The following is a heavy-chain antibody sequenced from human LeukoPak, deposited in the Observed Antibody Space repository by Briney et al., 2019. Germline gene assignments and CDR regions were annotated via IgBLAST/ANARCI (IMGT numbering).Heavy chain of an antibody. Sequence: GGSLRLSCAASGFTFSSYWMHWVRQAPGKGLVWVSRINTDGSSTSYADSVKGRFTISRDNAKNTLYLQMNSLRAEDTAVYYCASITTKVDAFDIWGQGTMVTVSS. V-gene: IGHV3-74*01. D-gene: IGHD4-11*01. CDR2: INTDGSST. J-gene: IGHJ3*02. CDR1: GFTFSSYW. CDR3: ASITTKVDAFDI.